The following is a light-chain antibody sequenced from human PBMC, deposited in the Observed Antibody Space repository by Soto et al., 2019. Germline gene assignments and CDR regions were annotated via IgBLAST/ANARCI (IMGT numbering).Light chain of an antibody. CDR2: YIS. CDR3: QQHNQWPIT. J-gene: IGKJ1*01. Sequence: EIVMTQSXSXLSVPPCXTASLSSRASQSAGNFLAWYQQKPGQAPRLLIYYISTRATGIPARFSGSGSGTEFTLTINSLQSEDSAVYYCQQHNQWPITFGQGTKVDIK. V-gene: IGKV3D-15*01. CDR1: QSAGNF.